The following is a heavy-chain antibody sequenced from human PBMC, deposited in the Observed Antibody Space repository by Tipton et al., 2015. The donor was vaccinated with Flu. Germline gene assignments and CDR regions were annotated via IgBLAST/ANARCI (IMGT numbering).Heavy chain of an antibody. CDR3: ARVGAIFGEVTARRRGDLDY. J-gene: IGHJ4*02. CDR2: ISAYTGDT. V-gene: IGHV1-18*01. CDR1: GYSFNRYA. D-gene: IGHD3-3*02. Sequence: QVQLVQSGAEVKKPGASVKVFCKASGYSFNRYAISWMRQAPGQGLEWMGWISAYTGDTKFAQNFQGRMTMTTETSTSTAYMEVRGLKSDGTAVYYCARVGAIFGEVTARRRGDLDYWGQGTLVSVSS.